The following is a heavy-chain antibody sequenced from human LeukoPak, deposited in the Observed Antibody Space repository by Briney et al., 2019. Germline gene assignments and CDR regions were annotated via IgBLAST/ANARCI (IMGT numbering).Heavy chain of an antibody. CDR2: ISGDGTTT. J-gene: IGHJ4*02. CDR3: EGTWSFDY. V-gene: IGHV3-74*01. CDR1: GFTFSNHY. Sequence: AGSLRLSCAVSGFTFSNHYRHWVRQAPGKGLLWVSRISGDGTTTNYADSVKGRFSISTENAKNMLYLQMDSLRAEETAVYYCEGTWSFDYWGQGTLVTVSS. D-gene: IGHD2-15*01.